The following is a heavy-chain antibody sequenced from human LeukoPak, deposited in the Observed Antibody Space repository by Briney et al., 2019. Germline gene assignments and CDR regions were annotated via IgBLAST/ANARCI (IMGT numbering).Heavy chain of an antibody. CDR3: ARGQRRGIVVVPAAIRSFDY. Sequence: SQTLSLTCTVSGGSISSGDYYWSWIRQPPGKGLEWIGYIYYSGSTYYNPSLKSRVTISVDTSKNQFSLKLSSVTAADTAVYYCARGQRRGIVVVPAAIRSFDYWGQGTLVTVSS. D-gene: IGHD2-2*02. J-gene: IGHJ4*02. V-gene: IGHV4-30-4*08. CDR1: GGSISSGDYY. CDR2: IYYSGST.